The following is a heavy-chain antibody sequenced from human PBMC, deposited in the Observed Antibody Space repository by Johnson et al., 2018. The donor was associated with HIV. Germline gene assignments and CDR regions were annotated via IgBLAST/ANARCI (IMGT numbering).Heavy chain of an antibody. CDR1: GFTFTSYT. Sequence: QVQLVESGGGVVQPGRSLRLFCAVSGFTFTSYTMHWVRQAPGRGLEWVAVISYDGSNRYYADSVKGRFPISRDTSKDTLYLQLTSLRREDTAVYYCARGRKDIAAVDGLDTDGFDMWGQGTMVTVSS. V-gene: IGHV3-30*04. CDR2: ISYDGSNR. CDR3: ARGRKDIAAVDGLDTDGFDM. D-gene: IGHD6-13*01. J-gene: IGHJ3*02.